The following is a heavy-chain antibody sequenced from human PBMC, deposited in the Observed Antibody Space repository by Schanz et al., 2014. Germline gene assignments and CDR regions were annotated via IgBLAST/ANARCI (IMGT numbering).Heavy chain of an antibody. CDR3: AKQHIVRGVIYLNWFDS. Sequence: EVQLLESGGGLVQPGGSLRLSCAASGFIFSNYGMHWVRQAPGGGLEWVSTIGTSGGTNYAESVKGRFTISRDNSNKTVDLQMNSLRAEDTAVYYCAKQHIVRGVIYLNWFDSWGQGTLVTVSS. D-gene: IGHD3-10*01. CDR2: IGTSGGT. V-gene: IGHV3-23*01. J-gene: IGHJ5*01. CDR1: GFIFSNYG.